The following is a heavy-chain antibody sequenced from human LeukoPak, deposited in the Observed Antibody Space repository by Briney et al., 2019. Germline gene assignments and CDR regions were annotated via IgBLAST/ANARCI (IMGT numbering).Heavy chain of an antibody. Sequence: SETLSLTCTVSGYSISGGYYWGWIRQPPGKGLEWIGSIYHSGSTYYNPSLKSRVTISVDTSKNQFSLKLSSVTAADTAVYYCARGDCSSTSCYRSDYYYYYYMDVWGKGTTVTVSS. D-gene: IGHD2-2*01. J-gene: IGHJ6*03. V-gene: IGHV4-38-2*02. CDR3: ARGDCSSTSCYRSDYYYYYYMDV. CDR1: GYSISGGYY. CDR2: IYHSGST.